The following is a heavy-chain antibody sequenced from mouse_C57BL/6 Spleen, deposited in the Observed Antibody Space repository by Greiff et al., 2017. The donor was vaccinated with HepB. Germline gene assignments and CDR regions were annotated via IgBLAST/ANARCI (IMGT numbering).Heavy chain of an antibody. CDR3: ARFDSPYYAMDY. J-gene: IGHJ4*01. CDR1: GYTFTSNW. Sequence: VQLQQPGAELVMPGASVKLSCKASGYTFTSNWMHWVKQRPGQGLEWIGEIDPSDSYTNYNQKFKGKSTLTVDKSSSTAYMQLSSLTSEDSAVYYCARFDSPYYAMDYWGQGTSVTISS. CDR2: IDPSDSYT. V-gene: IGHV1-69*01.